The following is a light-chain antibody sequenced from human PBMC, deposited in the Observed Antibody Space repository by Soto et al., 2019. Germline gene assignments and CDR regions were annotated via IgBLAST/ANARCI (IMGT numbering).Light chain of an antibody. V-gene: IGKV1-5*01. CDR2: DAS. Sequence: DIQMTLSPSTLSASVGDRVTITCRARQSISSWLAWYQQKPGKAPKLLIYDASSLESGVPSRFSGSGSGTEFTLTISSLQPADFATYYCQQYNSYWTFGPGTKVDIK. CDR1: QSISSW. J-gene: IGKJ1*01. CDR3: QQYNSYWT.